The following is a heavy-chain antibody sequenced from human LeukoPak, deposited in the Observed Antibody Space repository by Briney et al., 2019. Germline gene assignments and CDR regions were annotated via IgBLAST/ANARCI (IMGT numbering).Heavy chain of an antibody. CDR1: GFTFSISW. CDR3: AKARSEIKKQQLVPVGYFDY. Sequence: GGSLRLSCVASGFTFSISWVTWVRQAPGKGLEWVANIDKHGNGKYYVDSVKGRFAISRDNSKNTLYLQMNSLRAEDTAVYYCAKARSEIKKQQLVPVGYFDYWGQGTLVTVSS. V-gene: IGHV3-7*03. J-gene: IGHJ4*02. CDR2: IDKHGNGK. D-gene: IGHD6-13*01.